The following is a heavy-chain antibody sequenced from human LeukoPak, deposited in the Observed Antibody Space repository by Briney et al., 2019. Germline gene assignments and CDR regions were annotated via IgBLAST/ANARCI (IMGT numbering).Heavy chain of an antibody. CDR3: ARDQTVRLGAIPGPLDAFDI. D-gene: IGHD1-26*01. V-gene: IGHV1-18*01. CDR1: GYTLASYG. Sequence: GASGKVSCKASGYTLASYGISWVGQAPGQGLEWRGWISAYNGNTNYAQKLQGRVTMTTHTSTSTAYMELRSLRSDDTAVYYCARDQTVRLGAIPGPLDAFDIWGQGTMVTVSS. J-gene: IGHJ3*02. CDR2: ISAYNGNT.